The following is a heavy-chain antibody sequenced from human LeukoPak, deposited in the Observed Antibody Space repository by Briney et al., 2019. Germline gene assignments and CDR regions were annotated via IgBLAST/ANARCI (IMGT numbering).Heavy chain of an antibody. CDR3: AKDKDTMVRGVTYYFDY. J-gene: IGHJ4*02. D-gene: IGHD3-10*01. V-gene: IGHV3-9*01. CDR1: GFTFDDYA. CDR2: ISWNSGSI. Sequence: PGGSLRLSCAASGFTFDDYAMHWVRQAPGKGLEGVSGISWNSGSIGYADSVKGRFTISRDNAKNSLYLQMNSLRAEDTALYYCAKDKDTMVRGVTYYFDYWGQGTLVTVSS.